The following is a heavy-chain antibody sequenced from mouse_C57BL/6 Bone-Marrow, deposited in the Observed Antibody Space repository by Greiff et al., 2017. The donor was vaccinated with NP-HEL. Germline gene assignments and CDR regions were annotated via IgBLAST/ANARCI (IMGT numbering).Heavy chain of an antibody. CDR3: AREGLYYYGSSFDY. J-gene: IGHJ2*01. Sequence: QVQLKESGAELVKPGASVKLSCKASGYTFTSYWMQWVKQRPGQGLEWIGEIDPSDSYTNYNQKFKGKATLTVDSSSSTAYMQLSSLTSEDSAVYYCAREGLYYYGSSFDYWGQGTTLTVSS. CDR2: IDPSDSYT. CDR1: GYTFTSYW. D-gene: IGHD1-1*01. V-gene: IGHV1-50*01.